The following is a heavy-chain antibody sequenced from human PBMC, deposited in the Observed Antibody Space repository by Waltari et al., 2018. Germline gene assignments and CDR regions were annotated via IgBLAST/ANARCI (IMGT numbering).Heavy chain of an antibody. CDR1: GDSITSYY. V-gene: IGHV4-59*01. D-gene: IGHD6-13*01. J-gene: IGHJ3*01. CDR2: LYNSGST. CDR3: ARDPGSASWYGAFDV. Sequence: QVQLQESGPGLVKPSETLSLTCIVSGDSITSYYWTWIRQPPGKGLEWIGYLYNSGSTNYNPSLKSRVTISVDTSKNQFSLKLTSVTAADTAVYYCARDPGSASWYGAFDVWGQGTMVSVSS.